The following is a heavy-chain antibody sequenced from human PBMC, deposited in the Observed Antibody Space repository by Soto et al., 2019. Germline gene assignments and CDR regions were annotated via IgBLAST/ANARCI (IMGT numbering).Heavy chain of an antibody. CDR1: GFSFNTYA. CDR2: VRGSGGTT. Sequence: EVQLLESGGGLVQPGGSLRLSCAASGFSFNTYAMTWVRQAPGKGLEWVSSVRGSGGTTYYADSVKGRFTISRDNSKNTLYMQMNSLRADDTAIYYCTRGPGVREVALVFGYWGQGALVTVSS. D-gene: IGHD3-10*01. V-gene: IGHV3-23*01. J-gene: IGHJ4*02. CDR3: TRGPGVREVALVFGY.